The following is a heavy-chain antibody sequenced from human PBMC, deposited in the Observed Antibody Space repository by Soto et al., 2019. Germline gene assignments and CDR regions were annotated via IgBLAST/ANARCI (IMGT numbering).Heavy chain of an antibody. CDR2: INAGNGNT. J-gene: IGHJ3*02. Sequence: ASLKVSCKASGYTFTSYAMHWVRQAPGQRLEWMGWINAGNGNTKYSQKFQGRVTITRDTSASTAYMELSSLRSEDTAVYYCARVGSSGWYASFDIWGQGTMVTVSS. D-gene: IGHD6-19*01. V-gene: IGHV1-3*01. CDR3: ARVGSSGWYASFDI. CDR1: GYTFTSYA.